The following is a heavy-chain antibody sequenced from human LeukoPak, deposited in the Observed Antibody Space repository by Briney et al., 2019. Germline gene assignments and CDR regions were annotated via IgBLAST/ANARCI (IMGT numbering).Heavy chain of an antibody. V-gene: IGHV3-23*01. CDR2: ISASGDKI. CDR1: GGSISSYY. Sequence: ETLSLTCTVSGGSISSYYWSWIRQPPGKGLEWVSTISASGDKISYADSVKGRFTISRDNSKNTLYLQKNSLRAEDTAVYYCAKTEAQVVVITVGSGAFDIWGQGTMVTVSS. D-gene: IGHD3-22*01. CDR3: AKTEAQVVVITVGSGAFDI. J-gene: IGHJ3*02.